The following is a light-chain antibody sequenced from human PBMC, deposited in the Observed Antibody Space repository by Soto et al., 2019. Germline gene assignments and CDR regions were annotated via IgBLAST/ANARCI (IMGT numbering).Light chain of an antibody. CDR1: SSNIGARYD. J-gene: IGLJ2*01. CDR3: QSYDSSLSGML. V-gene: IGLV1-40*01. CDR2: GNT. Sequence: QSVLTQPPSVSGAPGQRGTISCTGSSSNIGARYDVHWYQQLPGTAPKLLIFGNTNRPSGVPDRFSGSKSGTSASLAITGLQAEDEADYYCQSYDSSLSGMLFGGGTKMTVL.